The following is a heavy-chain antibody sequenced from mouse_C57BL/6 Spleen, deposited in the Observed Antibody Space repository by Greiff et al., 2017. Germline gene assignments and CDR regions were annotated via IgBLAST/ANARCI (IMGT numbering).Heavy chain of an antibody. CDR3: ARYWSYAMDY. CDR1: GYTFTSYG. CDR2: IYPRSGNT. D-gene: IGHD4-1*01. J-gene: IGHJ4*01. Sequence: VQRVESGAELARPGASVKLSCKASGYTFTSYGISWVKQRTGQGLEWIGEIYPRSGNTYYNEKFKGKATLTADTSSSTAYMELRSLTSGDSAVYFCARYWSYAMDYWGQGTSVTVSS. V-gene: IGHV1-81*01.